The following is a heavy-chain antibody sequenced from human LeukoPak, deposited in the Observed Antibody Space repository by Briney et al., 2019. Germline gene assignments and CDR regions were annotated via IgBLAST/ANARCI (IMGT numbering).Heavy chain of an antibody. D-gene: IGHD6-19*01. V-gene: IGHV1-2*02. CDR3: AKGRVVAGSKSLTYHWLDP. J-gene: IGHJ5*02. Sequence: ASVKLSCKASGYTFTGYYIHWVRQAPGQGLEWVGWINTNSGGAKYAQKSQDRVTMTRDTSISTAYVGLSRLRSDDTAVYYCAKGRVVAGSKSLTYHWLDPWGQGTLVTVSS. CDR2: INTNSGGA. CDR1: GYTFTGYY.